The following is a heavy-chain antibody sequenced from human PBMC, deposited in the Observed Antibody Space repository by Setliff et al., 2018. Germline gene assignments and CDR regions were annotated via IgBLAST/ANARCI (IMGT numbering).Heavy chain of an antibody. CDR1: GFTFSTHS. CDR2: ISRSSTYI. D-gene: IGHD3-3*01. Sequence: GGSLRLSCAASGFTFSTHSMNWVRQAPGKGLEWVSSISRSSTYIYYADSMKGRFTISRDNAKNSLYLQMNSLRAEDTAVYYCAKDPRDTYYNFGYWGQGTLVTVSS. J-gene: IGHJ4*02. CDR3: AKDPRDTYYNFGY. V-gene: IGHV3-21*01.